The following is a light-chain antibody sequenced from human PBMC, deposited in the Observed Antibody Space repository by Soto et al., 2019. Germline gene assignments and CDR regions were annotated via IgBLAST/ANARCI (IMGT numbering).Light chain of an antibody. Sequence: EIALTQAPATLSMSTGERATLSCRASQSVSSYLAWYQQKPGQAPRLLIYGASSRATGIPDRFSGSGSGTDFTLTISRLEPEDFAVYYCQQYGSSLWTFGQGTKVDIK. CDR3: QQYGSSLWT. CDR1: QSVSSY. J-gene: IGKJ1*01. V-gene: IGKV3-20*01. CDR2: GAS.